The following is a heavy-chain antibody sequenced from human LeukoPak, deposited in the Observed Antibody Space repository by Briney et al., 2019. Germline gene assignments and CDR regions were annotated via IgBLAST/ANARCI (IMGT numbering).Heavy chain of an antibody. V-gene: IGHV3-23*01. CDR1: GFTFSTYA. Sequence: QSGGSLRLSCAASGFTFSTYAMSWVRQAPGKGLEWVSAISGSGGSTYYADSVKGRLTISRDNSKNTLYLQMNSLRAEDTSIYFCAKALEQETVIALDSWGQGTLVTVSS. CDR3: AKALEQETVIALDS. CDR2: ISGSGGST. D-gene: IGHD6-13*01. J-gene: IGHJ4*02.